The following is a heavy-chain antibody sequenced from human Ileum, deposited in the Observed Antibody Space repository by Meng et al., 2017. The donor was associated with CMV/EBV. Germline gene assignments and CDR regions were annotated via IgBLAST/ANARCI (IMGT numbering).Heavy chain of an antibody. D-gene: IGHD1-26*01. J-gene: IGHJ5*02. CDR3: ARDWDPRTYWPLNFFDP. CDR1: GYTFTGYY. Sequence: QAQLMQSGAEVTKPRASVKVSCKSSGYTFTGYYIHWLRQVPGQGPEWMGRINPNTGYTDYARKFNNRVTMTKDTSTSTVYLELRGLTSEDSALYFCARDWDPRTYWPLNFFDPWGQGTLVTVSS. V-gene: IGHV1-2*06. CDR2: INPNTGYT.